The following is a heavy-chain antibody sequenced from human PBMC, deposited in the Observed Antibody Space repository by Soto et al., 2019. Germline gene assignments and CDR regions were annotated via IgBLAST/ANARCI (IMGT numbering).Heavy chain of an antibody. D-gene: IGHD3-10*01. Sequence: QVQLQESGPGLVKPSQTLSLTCTVSGGSISSGGYYWSWIRQHPGKGLEWIGYIYYSGTTYYNPSLKRRVTISVDTSKNQCSLKLTSVTAADTAVYYCARDDYYGSGSYLRRHENWFDPWGQGTLVTVSS. CDR3: ARDDYYGSGSYLRRHENWFDP. CDR1: GGSISSGGYY. J-gene: IGHJ5*02. V-gene: IGHV4-31*03. CDR2: IYYSGTT.